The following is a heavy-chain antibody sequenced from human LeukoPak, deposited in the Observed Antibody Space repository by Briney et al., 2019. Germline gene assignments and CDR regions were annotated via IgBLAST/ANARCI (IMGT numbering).Heavy chain of an antibody. Sequence: PGGSLRLSCAASGFTFNNYAMYWVRQAPGKGLEWVSSINNSGGSTHSADSVKGRFTISRDNSKNTPYLQMNNLRAEDTAVYYCAKGNDYYYMDVWGKGTTVTVSS. CDR2: INNSGGST. V-gene: IGHV3-23*01. CDR3: AKGNDYYYMDV. D-gene: IGHD2-8*01. J-gene: IGHJ6*03. CDR1: GFTFNNYA.